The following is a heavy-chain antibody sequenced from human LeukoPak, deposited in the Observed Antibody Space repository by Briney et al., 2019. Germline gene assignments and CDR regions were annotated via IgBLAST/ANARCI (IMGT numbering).Heavy chain of an antibody. V-gene: IGHV3-30-3*01. CDR3: ARDIPVYGAFYYYGMDV. J-gene: IGHJ6*02. CDR2: ISYDGSNK. D-gene: IGHD4-17*01. CDR1: GFTFSSYA. Sequence: GGSLRLSCAASGFTFSSYAMHWVRQAPGKGLEWVAVISYDGSNKYYADSVKGRFTISRDNSKNTLYLQMNSLRAEDTAVYYCARDIPVYGAFYYYGMDVWGQGTTVTVSS.